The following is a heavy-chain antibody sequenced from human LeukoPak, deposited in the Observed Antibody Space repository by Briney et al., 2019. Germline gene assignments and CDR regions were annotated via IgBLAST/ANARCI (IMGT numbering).Heavy chain of an antibody. Sequence: QAGGPLRLSCAASGFTFSSYAMRGVRQSPGKGLEGVSSISGRGGNTYYADSVKGRFTISRDNSKNTLYLQMNSLRDEDTAVYYCAKDRKWLIDAFDIWGQGTMVTVSS. CDR2: ISGRGGNT. D-gene: IGHD3-22*01. CDR3: AKDRKWLIDAFDI. J-gene: IGHJ3*02. V-gene: IGHV3-23*01. CDR1: GFTFSSYA.